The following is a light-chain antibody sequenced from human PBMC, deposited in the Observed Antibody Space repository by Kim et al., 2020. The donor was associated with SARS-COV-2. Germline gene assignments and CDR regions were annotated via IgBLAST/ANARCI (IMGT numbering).Light chain of an antibody. CDR1: QSLSSN. Sequence: SVSPGDRAALSCRASQSLSSNLAWYQQKPGQAPRLLIYGASTRATGFPARFSGSGSGTEFTLTISSLQSEDFAVYYCQQYNNLITFGGGTKVDIK. CDR3: QQYNNLIT. CDR2: GAS. J-gene: IGKJ4*01. V-gene: IGKV3-15*01.